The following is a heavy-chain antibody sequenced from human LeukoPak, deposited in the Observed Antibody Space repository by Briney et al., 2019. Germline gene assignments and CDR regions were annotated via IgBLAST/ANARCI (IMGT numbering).Heavy chain of an antibody. V-gene: IGHV3-49*03. CDR3: TSRYCSGGSCYIIRWDYYYYMDV. CDR1: GFTFGDYA. CDR2: IRSKAYGGTT. D-gene: IGHD2-15*01. Sequence: GGSLRLSCTASGFTFGDYAMSWFRQAPGKGLEWVGFIRSKAYGGTTEYAASVKGRFTISRDDSKSIAYLQMNSLKTEDTAVYYCTSRYCSGGSCYIIRWDYYYYMDVWGKGTTVTVSS. J-gene: IGHJ6*03.